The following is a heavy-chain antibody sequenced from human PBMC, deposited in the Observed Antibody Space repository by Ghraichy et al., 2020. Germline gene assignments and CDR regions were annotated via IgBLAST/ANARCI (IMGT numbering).Heavy chain of an antibody. J-gene: IGHJ4*02. Sequence: GESLRLSCAASGFTFSKYAMHWVRQAPGKGLEYVSAISSNGGSTYYADSVKGRFTISRDNSKNTLYLQMGSLRAEDMAVYYCARGGVRYCSGGSCYDANYFDYWGQGTLVTVSS. D-gene: IGHD2-15*01. CDR3: ARGGVRYCSGGSCYDANYFDY. CDR1: GFTFSKYA. CDR2: ISSNGGST. V-gene: IGHV3-64*02.